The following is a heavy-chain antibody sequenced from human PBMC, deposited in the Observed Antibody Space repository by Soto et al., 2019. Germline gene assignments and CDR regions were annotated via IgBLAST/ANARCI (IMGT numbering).Heavy chain of an antibody. D-gene: IGHD3-9*01. J-gene: IGHJ6*02. CDR1: GYTFTGYY. CDR3: ARDKGDILTGYYRRSYYYGMDV. Sequence: ASVKVSCKASGYTFTGYYVHWVRQAPGQGLEWMGWINPNSGGTNYAQKFQGWVTMTRDTSISTAYMELSRLRSDDTAVYYCARDKGDILTGYYRRSYYYGMDVWGQGTTVTVSS. CDR2: INPNSGGT. V-gene: IGHV1-2*04.